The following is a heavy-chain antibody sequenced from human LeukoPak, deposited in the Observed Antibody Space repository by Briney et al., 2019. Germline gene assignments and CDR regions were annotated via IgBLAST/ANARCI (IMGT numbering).Heavy chain of an antibody. D-gene: IGHD5-18*01. CDR2: IYYSGST. CDR1: GGSISSYY. Sequence: SETLSLTCTVSGGSISSYYWSWIRQPPGKGLEWIGYIYYSGSTNYNPSLKSRVTISVDTSKNQFSLKLSSVTAADTAVYYCARVRAMDNFDYWGQGTLVTVSS. V-gene: IGHV4-59*08. CDR3: ARVRAMDNFDY. J-gene: IGHJ4*02.